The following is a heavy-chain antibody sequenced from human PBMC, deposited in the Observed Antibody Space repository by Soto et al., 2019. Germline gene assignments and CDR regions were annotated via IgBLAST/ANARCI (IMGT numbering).Heavy chain of an antibody. V-gene: IGHV3-72*01. J-gene: IGHJ4*02. CDR3: ARSRDDYNPFDY. Sequence: VQLVESGGGVVQPGRSLRLSCAASGFTFSDHYMDWVRQAPGKGLEWVGRTRNKANSYTTEYAASVKGRFTISRDDSKNSLYLQMNSLKTEDTAVYYCARSRDDYNPFDYWGQGTLVTVSS. CDR2: TRNKANSYTT. CDR1: GFTFSDHY. D-gene: IGHD4-4*01.